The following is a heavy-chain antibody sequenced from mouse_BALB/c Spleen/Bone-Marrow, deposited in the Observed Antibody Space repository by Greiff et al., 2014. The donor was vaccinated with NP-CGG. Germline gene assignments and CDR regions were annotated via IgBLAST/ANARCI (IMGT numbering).Heavy chain of an antibody. Sequence: VQLQESGPGLVQPSQSLSITCTVSGFSLSSYGVHWVRQSPGKGLEWLGVIWSGGSTDYNAAFITRLTISKDNSKSQVFFKMTSLHANDTAIYYCARNHRGYYFDYWGQGTTLTVSS. V-gene: IGHV2-2*02. CDR1: GFSLSSYG. CDR2: IWSGGST. CDR3: ARNHRGYYFDY. J-gene: IGHJ2*01. D-gene: IGHD3-1*01.